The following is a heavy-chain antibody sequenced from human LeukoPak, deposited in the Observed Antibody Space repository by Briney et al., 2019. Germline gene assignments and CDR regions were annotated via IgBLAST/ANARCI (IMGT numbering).Heavy chain of an antibody. CDR3: AKAPSGTPYYFDY. CDR1: GFTFSSYG. V-gene: IGHV3-33*06. D-gene: IGHD3-10*01. Sequence: PGGSLRLSCAASGFTFSSYGMHWVRQAPGKGLEWVAVIWYDGSNKYYADSVKGRFTISGDNSKNTLYLQMNSLRAEDTAVYYCAKAPSGTPYYFDYWGQGTLVNVSS. J-gene: IGHJ4*02. CDR2: IWYDGSNK.